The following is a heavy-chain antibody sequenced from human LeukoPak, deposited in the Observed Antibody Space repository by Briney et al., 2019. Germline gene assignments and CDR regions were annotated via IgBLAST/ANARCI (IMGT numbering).Heavy chain of an antibody. Sequence: GASLKVSCKASGYTFTSYGISWVRQAPGQGLEWMGWINAYNGNTNYAQKLQGRVTMTTDTSTSTAYMELRSLRSDDTAVYYCARGRYSYDSSGYLDYWGQGTLVTVSS. CDR2: INAYNGNT. CDR1: GYTFTSYG. CDR3: ARGRYSYDSSGYLDY. D-gene: IGHD3-22*01. J-gene: IGHJ4*02. V-gene: IGHV1-18*01.